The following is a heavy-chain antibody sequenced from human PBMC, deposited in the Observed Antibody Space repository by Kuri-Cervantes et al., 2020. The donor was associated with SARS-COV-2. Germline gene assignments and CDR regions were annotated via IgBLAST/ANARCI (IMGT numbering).Heavy chain of an antibody. Sequence: GSLRLCCTVSGGSISSYYWSWIRQPPGKGLEWIGYIYYSGSTNYNPSLKSRVTISVDTSKNQFSLKLSSVTAADTAVYYCARVGGNWELPFDYWGQGTLVTVSS. V-gene: IGHV4-59*01. CDR2: IYYSGST. J-gene: IGHJ4*02. CDR3: ARVGGNWELPFDY. CDR1: GGSISSYY. D-gene: IGHD3-10*01.